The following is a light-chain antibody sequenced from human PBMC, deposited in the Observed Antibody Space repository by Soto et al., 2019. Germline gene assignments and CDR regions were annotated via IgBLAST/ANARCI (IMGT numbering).Light chain of an antibody. CDR3: QQYNSFWT. Sequence: DIQMTQSPSTLSASVGDRVTITCRASPSISSWLAWYQQKPGKAPKLLIYKASSLESGVPSRVSGSGSGTEFTLTISSLQPDDFATYYCQQYNSFWTCGQGTKVEIK. CDR2: KAS. J-gene: IGKJ1*01. CDR1: PSISSW. V-gene: IGKV1-5*03.